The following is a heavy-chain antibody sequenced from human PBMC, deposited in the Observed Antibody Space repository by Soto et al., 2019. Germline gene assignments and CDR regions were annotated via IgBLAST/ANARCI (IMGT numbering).Heavy chain of an antibody. J-gene: IGHJ6*02. CDR1: GYSFTNYW. CDR2: IDPTDSHP. CDR3: TRGGTTLPLDV. D-gene: IGHD2-2*01. Sequence: GESLKISCEASGYSFTNYWINWVRQMPGKGLEWMGRIDPTDSHPNYSPSFQGHVTVSVDRSISTAYLQWSSLKASDSAVYYCTRGGTTLPLDVWGQGTTVTVSS. V-gene: IGHV5-10-1*01.